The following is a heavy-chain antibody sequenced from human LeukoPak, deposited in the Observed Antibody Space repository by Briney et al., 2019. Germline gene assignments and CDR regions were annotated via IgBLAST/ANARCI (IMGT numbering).Heavy chain of an antibody. V-gene: IGHV3-23*01. CDR3: AKDLFWFGELSNFDY. CDR2: IIGSGRDT. CDR1: GFTFSSYA. D-gene: IGHD3-10*01. Sequence: GGSLRLSWAASGFTFSSYAMNWVRQAPGSRLEWVSSIIGSGRDTYYADSVKGRITISRDNSKNTLYLQMNSLRAEDTAVYYCAKDLFWFGELSNFDYWGQGTLVTVSS. J-gene: IGHJ4*02.